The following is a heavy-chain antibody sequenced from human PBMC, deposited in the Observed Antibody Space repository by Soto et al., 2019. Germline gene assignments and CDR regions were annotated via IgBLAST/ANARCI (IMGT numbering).Heavy chain of an antibody. CDR3: ASGGYYFDN. D-gene: IGHD6-25*01. CDR2: VYNTGSA. CDR1: GVSIRGTTYY. Sequence: SETLSLTCTVSGVSIRGTTYYWGWIRQPPGKGLEWIGFVYNTGSAFYNPYLKSRGTISVDTSKNQFSLKLTSVTAADTAVYYCASGGYYFDNWGQGALVTVS. J-gene: IGHJ4*02. V-gene: IGHV4-39*01.